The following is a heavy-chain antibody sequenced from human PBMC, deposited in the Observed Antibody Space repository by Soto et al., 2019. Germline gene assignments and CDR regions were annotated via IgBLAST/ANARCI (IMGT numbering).Heavy chain of an antibody. CDR2: INHSGST. J-gene: IGHJ4*02. CDR3: ARDPRWYYDSSGYYLDY. V-gene: IGHV4-34*01. CDR1: GGSFSGYY. D-gene: IGHD3-22*01. Sequence: SETLSLTCAVYGGSFSGYYWSWIRQPPGKGLEWIGEINHSGSTNYNPSLKSRVTISVDTSKNQFSLKLSSVTAADTAVYYCARDPRWYYDSSGYYLDYWGQGTLVTVSS.